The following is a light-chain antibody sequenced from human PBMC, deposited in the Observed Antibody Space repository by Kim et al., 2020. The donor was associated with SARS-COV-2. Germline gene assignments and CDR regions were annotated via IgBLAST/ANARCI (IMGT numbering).Light chain of an antibody. J-gene: IGLJ1*01. Sequence: QSALTQPASVSGSPGQSITISCTATSSDIGSFAYVFWYQQHPGKAPKLIISDVTKRPSGVSSRFSGSKSGNTASLTISGLQPEDEADYYCSSYTVNTKAVFGTGTKV. CDR1: SSDIGSFAY. V-gene: IGLV2-14*03. CDR2: DVT. CDR3: SSYTVNTKAV.